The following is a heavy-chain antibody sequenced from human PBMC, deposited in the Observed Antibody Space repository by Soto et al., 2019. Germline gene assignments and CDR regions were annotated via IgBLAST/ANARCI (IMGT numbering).Heavy chain of an antibody. Sequence: SETLSLTCTVSGGSVSSGSYYWSWIRQPPGKGLEWIGYIYYSGSTNYNPSLKSRVTISVDTSKNQFSLKLSSVTAADTAVYYCARDTTISEWFDPWGQGTLVTVSS. D-gene: IGHD3-3*01. J-gene: IGHJ5*02. CDR1: GGSVSSGSYY. CDR2: IYYSGST. V-gene: IGHV4-61*01. CDR3: ARDTTISEWFDP.